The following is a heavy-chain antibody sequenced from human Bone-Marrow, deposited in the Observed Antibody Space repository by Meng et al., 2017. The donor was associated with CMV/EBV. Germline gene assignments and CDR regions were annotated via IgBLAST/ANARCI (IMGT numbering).Heavy chain of an antibody. J-gene: IGHJ6*02. CDR1: GFTFSSYW. Sequence: GGSLRLSCAASGFTFSSYWMSWVRQAPGKGLEWVANIKQDGSEKYYVDSVKGRFTISRDNAKNSLYLQMNSLRAEDTAVYYCAGFGVTITNGLDVWGRGTTVTVSS. CDR3: AGFGVTITNGLDV. V-gene: IGHV3-7*01. D-gene: IGHD3-3*01. CDR2: IKQDGSEK.